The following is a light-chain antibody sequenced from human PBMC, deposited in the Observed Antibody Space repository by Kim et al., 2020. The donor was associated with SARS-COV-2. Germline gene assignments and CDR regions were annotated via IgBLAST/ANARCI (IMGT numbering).Light chain of an antibody. CDR3: QQYGTSPRT. Sequence: SPGERATLSCRASQSVGNTYLAWYQQKPGQPPRLLSYGASTRATGIPDRFSGSGSGTDFILTISGLEPEDFAVYYCQQYGTSPRTFGQGTKVDIK. J-gene: IGKJ1*01. CDR2: GAS. V-gene: IGKV3-20*01. CDR1: QSVGNTY.